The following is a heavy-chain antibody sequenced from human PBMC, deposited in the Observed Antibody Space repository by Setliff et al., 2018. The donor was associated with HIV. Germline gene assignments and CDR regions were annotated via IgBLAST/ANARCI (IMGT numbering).Heavy chain of an antibody. CDR3: ARHDYRDYGEGSAFDI. CDR2: IYYSGIT. V-gene: IGHV4-59*08. Sequence: PSETLSLTCTVSGASISNYYWTWIRQPPGKGLEWIGYIYYSGITNYNPSLKSRVTISVDTSKNQFSLKVNSMTAADTAVYYCARHDYRDYGEGSAFDILGQGTMVTVSS. CDR1: GASISNYY. D-gene: IGHD3-10*01. J-gene: IGHJ3*02.